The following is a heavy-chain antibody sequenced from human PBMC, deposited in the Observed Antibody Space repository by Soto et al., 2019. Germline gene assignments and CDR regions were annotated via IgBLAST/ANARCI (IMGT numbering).Heavy chain of an antibody. CDR1: GCSVSSGSYY. J-gene: IGHJ4*02. D-gene: IGHD6-13*01. V-gene: IGHV4-61*01. CDR2: IYYSGST. CDR3: ARGEYTAAAGS. Sequence: QVQLQESGPGLVKPSETLSLTCTVSGCSVSSGSYYWSWIRQPPGKGLELIGYIYYSGSTNYNPSLKSRVTISVDTSKNQFSLTLSSVTAADTAVYYCARGEYTAAAGSWGQGTLVTVSS.